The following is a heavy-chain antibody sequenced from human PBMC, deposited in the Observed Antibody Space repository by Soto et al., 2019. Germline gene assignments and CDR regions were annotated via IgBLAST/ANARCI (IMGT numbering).Heavy chain of an antibody. J-gene: IGHJ5*02. CDR3: AREGRMEYSGYDLRFGFDP. V-gene: IGHV1-2*04. CDR2: INPNSGGT. CDR1: GYTFTGYY. D-gene: IGHD5-12*01. Sequence: ASGQVSCKASGYTFTGYYMHWLLEAPGQVLEWMGCINPNSGGTNYAQKFQGWVTMTRDTSISTAYMELSRLRSDDTAVYYCAREGRMEYSGYDLRFGFDPWGQGTLVTVSS.